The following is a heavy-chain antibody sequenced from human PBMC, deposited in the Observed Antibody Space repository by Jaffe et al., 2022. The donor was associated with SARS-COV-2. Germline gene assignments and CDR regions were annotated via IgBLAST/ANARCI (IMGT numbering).Heavy chain of an antibody. CDR2: INAGNGIT. V-gene: IGHV1-3*01. J-gene: IGHJ4*02. Sequence: QVQLVQSGAEVRKPGASVKVSCKASGYTFINYAIHWVRQAPGQRLEWMGWINAGNGITKYSQNFQGRVTLTRDISASTTYMELSSLRSEDTAVYYCARFFWGGSLRYFDYWGQGTLVTVSS. CDR3: ARFFWGGSLRYFDY. D-gene: IGHD3-3*01. CDR1: GYTFINYA.